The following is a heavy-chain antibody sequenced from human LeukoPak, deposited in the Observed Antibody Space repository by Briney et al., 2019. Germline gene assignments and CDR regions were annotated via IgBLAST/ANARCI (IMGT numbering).Heavy chain of an antibody. CDR2: ISAYNGNT. D-gene: IGHD3-22*01. V-gene: IGHV1-18*01. CDR3: ARDSYDSSGYYPYEYFQH. J-gene: IGHJ1*01. Sequence: ASVKVSCKASGYTFTSYGISWVRRAPGQGLEWMGWISAYNGNTNYAQKLQGRVTMTTDTSTSTAYMELRSLRSDDTAVYYCARDSYDSSGYYPYEYFQHWGQGTLVTVSS. CDR1: GYTFTSYG.